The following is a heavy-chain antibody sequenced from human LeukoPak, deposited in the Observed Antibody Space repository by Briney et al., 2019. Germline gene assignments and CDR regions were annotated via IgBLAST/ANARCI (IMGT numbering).Heavy chain of an antibody. D-gene: IGHD3-10*01. CDR3: AGDSGIYGSGRYYYYGMDV. Sequence: SETLSLTCTVSGGSISSYYWSWIRQPPGKGLEWIGYIYYSGSTNYNPSLKSRVTISVDTSKNQFSLKLSSVTAADTAVYYCAGDSGIYGSGRYYYYGMDVWGQGTTVTVSS. J-gene: IGHJ6*02. V-gene: IGHV4-59*01. CDR2: IYYSGST. CDR1: GGSISSYY.